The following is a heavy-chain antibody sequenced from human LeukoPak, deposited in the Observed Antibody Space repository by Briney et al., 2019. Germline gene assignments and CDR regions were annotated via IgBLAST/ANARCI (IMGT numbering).Heavy chain of an antibody. CDR1: GFTVSSHY. D-gene: IGHD6-6*01. V-gene: IGHV3-53*01. Sequence: GGSLRLSCAASGFTVSSHYMSWVRQAPGKGLEWVSVIYSGGSTYYADSVEGRFTISRDNSKNTLYLQMNSLRAEDTAVYYCATEYSSSPWAFDIWGQGTMVTVSS. CDR2: IYSGGST. CDR3: ATEYSSSPWAFDI. J-gene: IGHJ3*02.